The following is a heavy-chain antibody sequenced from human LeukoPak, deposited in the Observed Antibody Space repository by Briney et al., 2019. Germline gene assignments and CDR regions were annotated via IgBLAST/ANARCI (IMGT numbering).Heavy chain of an antibody. V-gene: IGHV3-21*01. CDR2: IGSSSTSI. CDR1: GFTFSSYS. Sequence: PGGSLRLSCAASGFTFSSYSMNWVRQAPGKGLEWVSSIGSSSTSIYYAGSVKGRFTISRDNAKNSLYLQMNSLRAEDTAAYYCAREEGKQQMEAFDYWGQGTLVTVSS. D-gene: IGHD6-13*01. J-gene: IGHJ4*02. CDR3: AREEGKQQMEAFDY.